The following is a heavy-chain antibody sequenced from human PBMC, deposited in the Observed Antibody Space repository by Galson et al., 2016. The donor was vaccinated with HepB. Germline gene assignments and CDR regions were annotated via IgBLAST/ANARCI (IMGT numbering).Heavy chain of an antibody. J-gene: IGHJ4*02. Sequence: SETLSLTCTVSGDSISPYFWNWIRQPPGKGLEWIGYIYYTRSTKYNPSLKSRVTISVDTSKNQFSLKLTSVTAADTAFYYCARDSVGSMDYFDYWGQGTLVTVSS. CDR3: ARDSVGSMDYFDY. V-gene: IGHV4-59*01. CDR2: IYYTRST. CDR1: GDSISPYF. D-gene: IGHD1-26*01.